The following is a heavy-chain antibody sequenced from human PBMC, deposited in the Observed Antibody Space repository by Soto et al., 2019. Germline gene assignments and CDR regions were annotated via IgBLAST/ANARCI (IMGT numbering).Heavy chain of an antibody. D-gene: IGHD2-21*02. CDR1: GFTFSDYA. Sequence: EVQLLESGEPGGSLRVSCVASGFTFSDYAMTWVRQAPGKGLEWVSSIRGSGVGTTYADSVRGRFTILRDNSKNTLYLQMNSLRAEDTAVYYCARDPNGDSVGAFDGWGQGTMVTVSS. CDR2: IRGSGVGT. J-gene: IGHJ3*01. V-gene: IGHV3-23*01. CDR3: ARDPNGDSVGAFDG.